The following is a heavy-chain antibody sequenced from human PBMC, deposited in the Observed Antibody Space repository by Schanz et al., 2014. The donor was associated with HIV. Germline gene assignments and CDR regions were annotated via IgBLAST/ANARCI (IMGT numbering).Heavy chain of an antibody. Sequence: QVQLVESGGGVVQPGRSLRLSCAASGFTFSSYGMHWVRQAPGKGLEWVAVISYDGSNEYYADSVKGRFTISRDNSKNTLYQQMNSLRAEDTAVYYCAKDDQQFAYWGQGTLVTVSS. D-gene: IGHD6-6*01. V-gene: IGHV3-30*19. CDR2: ISYDGSNE. CDR1: GFTFSSYG. J-gene: IGHJ4*02. CDR3: AKDDQQFAY.